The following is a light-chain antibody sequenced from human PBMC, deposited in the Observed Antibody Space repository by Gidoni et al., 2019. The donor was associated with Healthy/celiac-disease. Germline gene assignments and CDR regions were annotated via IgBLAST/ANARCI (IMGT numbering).Light chain of an antibody. CDR1: QRVSSN. CDR3: QQYNNWPPPT. V-gene: IGKV3-15*01. Sequence: EIVLTQSPATLTVSPGERATLSCRASQRVSSNLAWYQQKPGQAPRLLIYGASTRATVIPARFSGSGSGTDFTLTISSLQSEDFAVYYCQQYNNWPPPTFGGGTKVEIK. CDR2: GAS. J-gene: IGKJ4*01.